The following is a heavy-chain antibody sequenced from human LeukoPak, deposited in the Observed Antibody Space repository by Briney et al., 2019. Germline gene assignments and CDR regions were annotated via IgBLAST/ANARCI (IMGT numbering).Heavy chain of an antibody. V-gene: IGHV4-31*02. Sequence: PSQTLSLTCTVSGGSISSGGYYWSWLRQHPGKGLQWIGYIYYSGSTYYNPSLKSRLTISVDTSKNQFSLTLSSVTAADTAVYYCARTISNYYYGMDVWGQGTTVTVSS. D-gene: IGHD5-24*01. J-gene: IGHJ6*02. CDR1: GGSISSGGYY. CDR3: ARTISNYYYGMDV. CDR2: IYYSGST.